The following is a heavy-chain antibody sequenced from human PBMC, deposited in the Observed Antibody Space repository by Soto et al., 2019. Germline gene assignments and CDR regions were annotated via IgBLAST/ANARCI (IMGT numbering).Heavy chain of an antibody. J-gene: IGHJ4*02. D-gene: IGHD3-10*01. V-gene: IGHV4-31*03. CDR3: ARNDSGSRNFDY. CDR2: ISDSGST. Sequence: QVQLQESGPGLVKPSQTRSLTCTVSDGSISSGGYYWSWIRQHPGKGLEWIGYISDSGSTYYNPSLKSRVTISVDTSKNRFSLKLRSVTAAVTAVYYCARNDSGSRNFDYWGQGTLVTVSS. CDR1: DGSISSGGYY.